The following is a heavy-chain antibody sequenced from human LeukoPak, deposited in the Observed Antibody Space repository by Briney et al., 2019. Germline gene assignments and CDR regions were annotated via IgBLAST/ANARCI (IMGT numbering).Heavy chain of an antibody. D-gene: IGHD3-10*01. J-gene: IGHJ4*02. CDR2: IIPIFGTA. V-gene: IGHV1-69*05. CDR3: ARDLLWYGGNYFDY. CDR1: GGTFSSYA. Sequence: SVKVSCKASGGTFSSYAISWVRQAPGQGLEWMGGIIPIFGTANYAQKFQGRVTITTDESTSTAYMELSSLRSEDTAVYYCARDLLWYGGNYFDYWGQGTLVTVSS.